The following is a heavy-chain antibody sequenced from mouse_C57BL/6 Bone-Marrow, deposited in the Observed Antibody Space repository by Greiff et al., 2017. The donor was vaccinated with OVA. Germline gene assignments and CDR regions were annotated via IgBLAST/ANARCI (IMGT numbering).Heavy chain of an antibody. Sequence: QVQLKESGAELVRPGTSVKMSCKASGYTFTNYWIGWAKQRPGHGLAWIGDIYPGGGYTNYNEKFKGKATLTADKSSSTAYMQFSSLTSEDSAIYYCARGDWYFDVWGTGTTVTVSS. J-gene: IGHJ1*03. CDR2: IYPGGGYT. V-gene: IGHV1-63*01. CDR3: ARGDWYFDV. CDR1: GYTFTNYW.